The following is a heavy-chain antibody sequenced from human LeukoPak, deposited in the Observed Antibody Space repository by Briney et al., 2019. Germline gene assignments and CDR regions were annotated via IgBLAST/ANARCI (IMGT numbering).Heavy chain of an antibody. V-gene: IGHV3-48*04. J-gene: IGHJ5*02. CDR3: ARDLRWDRPPFDP. CDR2: ISSSGSTI. Sequence: GGSLRLSRAASGFTFSSYAMSWARQAPGKGLEWVSYISSSGSTIYYADSVKGRFTISRDNAKNSLYLQMNSLRAEDTAVYYCARDLRWDRPPFDPWGQGTLSPSPQ. CDR1: GFTFSSYA. D-gene: IGHD5-24*01.